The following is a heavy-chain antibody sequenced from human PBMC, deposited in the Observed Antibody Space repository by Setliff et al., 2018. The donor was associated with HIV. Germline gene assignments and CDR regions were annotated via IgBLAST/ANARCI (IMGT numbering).Heavy chain of an antibody. D-gene: IGHD3-22*01. CDR3: ARDRGKDSRNYYYYMDV. CDR1: GGSISSYY. CDR2: INHSGST. J-gene: IGHJ6*03. Sequence: KPSETLSLTCTVSGGSISSYYWSWIRQPPGKGLEWIGGINHSGSTNYNPSLKSRVTMSVDTSNNQFSLKLSSVTAADTAVYYCARDRGKDSRNYYYYMDVWGKGTTVTVSS. V-gene: IGHV4-34*01.